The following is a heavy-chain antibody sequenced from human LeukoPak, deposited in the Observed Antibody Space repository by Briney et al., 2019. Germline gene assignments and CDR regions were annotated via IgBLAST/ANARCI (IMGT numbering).Heavy chain of an antibody. D-gene: IGHD5-18*01. Sequence: GGSLRLSCAASGFTFSSYSMNWVRQAPGKGLEWVSSISSSSSYIYYADSVKGRFTISRDNAKNSLYLQMNSLRAEDTAVYYCARDMEPGYSYASYYYYGMDVWGQGTTVTVSS. CDR2: ISSSSSYI. CDR3: ARDMEPGYSYASYYYYGMDV. V-gene: IGHV3-21*01. J-gene: IGHJ6*02. CDR1: GFTFSSYS.